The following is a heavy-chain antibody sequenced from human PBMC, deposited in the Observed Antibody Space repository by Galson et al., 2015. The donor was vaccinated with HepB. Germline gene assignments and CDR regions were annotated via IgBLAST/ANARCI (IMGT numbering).Heavy chain of an antibody. Sequence: LRLSCAASGFTFSGSAMHWIRQASGKGLEWVGRIRSKANSYATAYAASVKGRFTISRDDSKNTAYLQMNSLKTEDTAVYYCTRSPTRAGSFDIWGQGTMVTVSS. CDR1: GFTFSGSA. CDR2: IRSKANSYAT. J-gene: IGHJ3*02. D-gene: IGHD6-13*01. CDR3: TRSPTRAGSFDI. V-gene: IGHV3-73*01.